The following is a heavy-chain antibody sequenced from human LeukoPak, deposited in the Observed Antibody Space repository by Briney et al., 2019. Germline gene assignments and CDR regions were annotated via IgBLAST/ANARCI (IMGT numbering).Heavy chain of an antibody. CDR3: ASRDYFDY. J-gene: IGHJ4*02. Sequence: GGSLRLSCAASGFTFSIDAMNWVRQAPGKGLEWVSYITADSGTTYYADSVKGRFTISRDNAKNSLYLQMNSLRDEDTAVYYCASRDYFDYWGQGTLVTVSS. CDR1: GFTFSIDA. V-gene: IGHV3-48*02. CDR2: ITADSGTT.